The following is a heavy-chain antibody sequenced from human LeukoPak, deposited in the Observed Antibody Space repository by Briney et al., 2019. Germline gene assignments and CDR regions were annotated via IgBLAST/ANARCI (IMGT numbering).Heavy chain of an antibody. V-gene: IGHV4-30-2*01. J-gene: IGHJ4*02. CDR1: DRYMSSDA. D-gene: IGHD2-2*01. Sequence: SQTLSLHCAVSDRYMSSDAWTWIRQPPGMALEWIGYIYHSGSAYYKPSLKSRVTISLDRSKNEFSLKLSSMTAADTAFYCCARSYGPYQIDSWGQGTLVTVSS. CDR3: ARSYGPYQIDS. CDR2: IYHSGSA.